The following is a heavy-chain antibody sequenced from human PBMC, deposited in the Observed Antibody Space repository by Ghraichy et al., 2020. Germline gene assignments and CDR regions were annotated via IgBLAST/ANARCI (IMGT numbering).Heavy chain of an antibody. J-gene: IGHJ3*02. D-gene: IGHD2-15*01. CDR3: AKLRSPWESCSGGNCYSGVYAFDI. CDR1: GGIFRSYS. V-gene: IGHV1-69*02. Sequence: SVKVSCKVSGGIFRSYSISWVRQAPGQGLEWMGRVIPILDIATSAQKFQGRVTITADKSTSTAYMELSSLRSEDTAVYYCAKLRSPWESCSGGNCYSGVYAFDIWGQGTLVTVSS. CDR2: VIPILDIA.